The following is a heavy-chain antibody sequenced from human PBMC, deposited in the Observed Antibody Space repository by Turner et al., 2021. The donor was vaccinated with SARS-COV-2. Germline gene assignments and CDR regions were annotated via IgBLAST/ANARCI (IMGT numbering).Heavy chain of an antibody. Sequence: EVQLVGLGGGLFQPGGSVGPPCAASGFTVSSNYMSWVRQAPGKGVEWVSVIYSGGSTYYADSVKGRFTISRDNSKNTLYLQMNSLGAEDTAVYYCGKVRGVTPNIDYWGQGTLVTVSS. CDR1: GFTVSSNY. CDR3: GKVRGVTPNIDY. D-gene: IGHD3-10*01. CDR2: IYSGGST. J-gene: IGHJ4*02. V-gene: IGHV3-66*01.